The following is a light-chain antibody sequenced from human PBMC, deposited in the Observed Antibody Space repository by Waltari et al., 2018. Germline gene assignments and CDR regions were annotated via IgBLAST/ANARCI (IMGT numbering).Light chain of an antibody. CDR3: QQYDSFSWT. CDR2: KAS. CDR1: QSISVY. J-gene: IGKJ1*01. Sequence: DIQMTQSPSTLSASVGDRVTIACRASQSISVYLAWYQQKPGKAPKLLIYKASSLESGVPSRFSGSGSGTEFTLTISSLQPDDFATYYCQQYDSFSWTFGQGTKVEIK. V-gene: IGKV1-5*03.